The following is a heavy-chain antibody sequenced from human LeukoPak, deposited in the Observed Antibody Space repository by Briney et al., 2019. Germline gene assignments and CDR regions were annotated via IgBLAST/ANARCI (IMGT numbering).Heavy chain of an antibody. D-gene: IGHD2-15*01. V-gene: IGHV4-59*08. CDR2: IFHSGST. CDR1: GGSISRYY. Sequence: SETLSLTCTVSGGSISRYYWSWIRRPPGEGLEWIGYIFHSGSTKYNPSLNSRVTISLDASKRQFSLNLTSVTATGTAVYFCARHETHCTGGNCYSNAFDVWGPGTMVTVSS. CDR3: ARHETHCTGGNCYSNAFDV. J-gene: IGHJ3*01.